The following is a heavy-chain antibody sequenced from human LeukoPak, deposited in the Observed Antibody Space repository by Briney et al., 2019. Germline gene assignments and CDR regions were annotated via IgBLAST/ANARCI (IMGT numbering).Heavy chain of an antibody. CDR3: ARTSSTSPGGGYYFDY. Sequence: SSETLSLTCAVYGGSFSGYYWSWIRQPPGKGLEWIGEINHSGSTNYNPSLKSRVTIPVDTSKNQFSLKLSSVTAADTAVYYCARTSSTSPGGGYYFDYWGQGTLVTVSS. J-gene: IGHJ4*02. CDR1: GGSFSGYY. V-gene: IGHV4-34*01. D-gene: IGHD2-2*01. CDR2: INHSGST.